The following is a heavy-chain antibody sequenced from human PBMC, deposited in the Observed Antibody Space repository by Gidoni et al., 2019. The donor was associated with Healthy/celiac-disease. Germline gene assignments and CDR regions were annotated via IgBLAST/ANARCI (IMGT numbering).Heavy chain of an antibody. V-gene: IGHV3-21*01. J-gene: IGHJ5*02. CDR1: GFTFSSYS. Sequence: EVQLVESGGGLVKPGGSLRLSCEASGFTFSSYSMNWVRQAPGKGLEWVSSISSSCSYIYCADSVKGRFTISRDNAKNSLYLQMNSLRAEDTAVYYCARDSRDYDFWSGYYGFDPWGQGTLVTVSS. CDR3: ARDSRDYDFWSGYYGFDP. D-gene: IGHD3-3*01. CDR2: ISSSCSYI.